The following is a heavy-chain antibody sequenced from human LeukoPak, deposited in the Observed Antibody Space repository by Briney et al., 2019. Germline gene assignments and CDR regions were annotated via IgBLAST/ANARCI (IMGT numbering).Heavy chain of an antibody. CDR2: INPNSGGT. Sequence: ASVTVSCKASGYTFTGYYMHWVRQAPGQGLEWMGWINPNSGGTNYAQEFQGRVTMTRDTSISTAYMELSRLRSDDTAVYYCARLYDYVWGSYRYTGAFDYWGQGTLVTVSS. V-gene: IGHV1-2*02. CDR3: ARLYDYVWGSYRYTGAFDY. J-gene: IGHJ4*02. CDR1: GYTFTGYY. D-gene: IGHD3-16*02.